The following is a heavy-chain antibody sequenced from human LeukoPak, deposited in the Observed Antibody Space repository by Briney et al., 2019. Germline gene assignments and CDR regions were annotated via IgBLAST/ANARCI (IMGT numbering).Heavy chain of an antibody. CDR3: AGREGFADSRNWFDP. D-gene: IGHD3-16*01. V-gene: IGHV5-51*01. CDR1: GYSFTSNW. CDR2: IYSGDSDT. J-gene: IGHJ5*02. Sequence: GESLKISCKGSGYSFTSNWIGWVRPMPGKGLEWMGIIYSGDSDTRYSPSFQGQVTISVDKSIYTAYLQWNSLKASDTAMYYCAGREGFADSRNWFDPWGQGTLVTVSS.